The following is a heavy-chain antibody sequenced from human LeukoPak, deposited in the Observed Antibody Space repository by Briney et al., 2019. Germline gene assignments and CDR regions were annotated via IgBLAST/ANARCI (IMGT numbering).Heavy chain of an antibody. CDR2: ISYDGSNK. Sequence: PGGSETLSCAASGFTFSSYAMHWVRQAPGKGLEWVAVISYDGSNKYYADSVKGRFTISRDNSKNTLYLQMNSLRAEDTAVYYCARDLYSSGWALTGYWGQGTMV. V-gene: IGHV3-30-3*01. D-gene: IGHD6-19*01. CDR1: GFTFSSYA. CDR3: ARDLYSSGWALTGY. J-gene: IGHJ4*02.